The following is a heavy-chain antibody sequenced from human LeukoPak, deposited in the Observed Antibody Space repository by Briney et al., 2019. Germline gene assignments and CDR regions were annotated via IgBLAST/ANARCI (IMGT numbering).Heavy chain of an antibody. Sequence: ASVKVSCKASGYTFTGYYMCWVRQAPGQGLEWMGWINPNSGGTNYAQKFQGRVTMTRDTSISTDYMELSRLRSDDTAVYYCASYCSGGSCQYGMDVWGQGTTVTVSS. CDR1: GYTFTGYY. V-gene: IGHV1-2*02. D-gene: IGHD2-15*01. J-gene: IGHJ6*02. CDR3: ASYCSGGSCQYGMDV. CDR2: INPNSGGT.